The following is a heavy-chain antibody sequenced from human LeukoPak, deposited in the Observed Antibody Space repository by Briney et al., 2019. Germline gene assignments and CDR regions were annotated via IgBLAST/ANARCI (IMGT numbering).Heavy chain of an antibody. Sequence: GGSLRLSCAASGFTSSNYFMNWGRRAPGKGLEWVSSISSSSSYIYYADSVKGRFTISREIAKNSLYLQMNSLRAEDTAVYYCASSMNILRGVIPYFDDWGQGTLVTVSS. CDR2: ISSSSSYI. J-gene: IGHJ4*02. D-gene: IGHD3-10*01. CDR1: GFTSSNYF. V-gene: IGHV3-21*01. CDR3: ASSMNILRGVIPYFDD.